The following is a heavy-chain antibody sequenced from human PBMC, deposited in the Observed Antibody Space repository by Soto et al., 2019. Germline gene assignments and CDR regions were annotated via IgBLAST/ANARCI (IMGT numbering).Heavy chain of an antibody. D-gene: IGHD3-9*01. CDR2: ISGSGGST. CDR1: GLSFRSSA. Sequence: AGPMILSCAAPGLSFRSSAMSWGRQAAGKGLEWVSAISGSGGSTYYADSVKGRFTISRDNSKNTLYLQMNSLRAEDTAVYYCAKDPNYDILTGYHDYWGQGTMVTVSS. V-gene: IGHV3-23*01. CDR3: AKDPNYDILTGYHDY. J-gene: IGHJ4*02.